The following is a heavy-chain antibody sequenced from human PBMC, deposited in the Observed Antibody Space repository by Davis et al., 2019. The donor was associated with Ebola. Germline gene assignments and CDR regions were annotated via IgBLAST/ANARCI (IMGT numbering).Heavy chain of an antibody. Sequence: GESLKISCAASGFTFSGSAMHWVRQASGKGLAWVGRIRSKANSYATAYAASVKGRFTISRDDSKNTAYLQMNSLKTEDTAVYYCSTSSPDYWGQGTLVTVSS. CDR2: IRSKANSYAT. D-gene: IGHD2-2*01. CDR1: GFTFSGSA. J-gene: IGHJ4*02. CDR3: STSSPDY. V-gene: IGHV3-73*01.